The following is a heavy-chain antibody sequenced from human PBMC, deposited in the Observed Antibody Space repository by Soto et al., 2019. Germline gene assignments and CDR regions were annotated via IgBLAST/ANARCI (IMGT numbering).Heavy chain of an antibody. CDR1: GYAFTSYG. CDR3: ARGDYDFWTGEGRGGMDV. CDR2: ISAYNGNT. Sequence: QVQLVQSGAEVKKPGASVKVSCKASGYAFTSYGISWVRQAPGQGLEWMGWISAYNGNTNYAQKLQGRVTMTTDTSTSTAYMELRSLRSDDTAVYYCARGDYDFWTGEGRGGMDVWGQGTTVTVSS. D-gene: IGHD3-3*01. V-gene: IGHV1-18*04. J-gene: IGHJ6*02.